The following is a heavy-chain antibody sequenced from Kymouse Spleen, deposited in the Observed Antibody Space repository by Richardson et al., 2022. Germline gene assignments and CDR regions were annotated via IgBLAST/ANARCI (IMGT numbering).Heavy chain of an antibody. D-gene: IGHD4-17*01. J-gene: IGHJ6*02. CDR2: IYYSGST. Sequence: QVQLQESGPGLVKPSQTLSLTCTVSGGSISSGGYYWSWIRQHPGKGLEWIGYIYYSGSTYYNPSLKSRVTISVDTSKNQFSLKLSSVTAADTAVYYCARADGDSYYYYYGMDVWGQGTTVTVSS. CDR1: GGSISSGGYY. CDR3: ARADGDSYYYYYGMDV. V-gene: IGHV4-31*03.